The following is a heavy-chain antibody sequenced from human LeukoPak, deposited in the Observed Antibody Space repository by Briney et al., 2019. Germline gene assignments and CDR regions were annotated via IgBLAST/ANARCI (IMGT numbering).Heavy chain of an antibody. Sequence: GGPLRLSCAASGFTFSTYTMNWVRQAPGKGLEWLSYISRSGGTIYADSVKGRFTISRDNAKNTLYLQMNSLRAEDTAVYYCAREKESYGLTFDYWGQGTLVTVSS. CDR1: GFTFSTYT. J-gene: IGHJ4*02. CDR2: ISRSGGTI. V-gene: IGHV3-48*04. CDR3: AREKESYGLTFDY. D-gene: IGHD5-18*01.